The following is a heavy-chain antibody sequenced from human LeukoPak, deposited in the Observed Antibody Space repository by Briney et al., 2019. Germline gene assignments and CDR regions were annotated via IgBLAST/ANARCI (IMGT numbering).Heavy chain of an antibody. V-gene: IGHV4-39*02. Sequence: SETLSLTCTVSGDSISSSSYYWGWIRQPPGKGLEWIGSIYYSGSTYYNSSLKSRVTISVDTSKNQFSLKLSSVTAADTAVYYCARDRSWGFYGGNSLYYYYYMDVWGKGTTVTVSS. CDR3: ARDRSWGFYGGNSLYYYYYMDV. D-gene: IGHD4-23*01. CDR2: IYYSGST. J-gene: IGHJ6*03. CDR1: GDSISSSSYY.